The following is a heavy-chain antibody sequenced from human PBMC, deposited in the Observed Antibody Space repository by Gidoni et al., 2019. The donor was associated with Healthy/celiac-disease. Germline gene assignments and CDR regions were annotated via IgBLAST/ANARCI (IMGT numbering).Heavy chain of an antibody. Sequence: QVQLQESGPGLVKPSETLSLTCTVSGGPTSSYYWSWIRQPAGKGLEWIGRIYTRGSTNYNPSLKSRVTMSVDTSKNQFSLKLSSVTAADTAVYYCARGIYYGSGRADWYFDLWGRGTLVTVSS. CDR1: GGPTSSYY. V-gene: IGHV4-4*07. CDR3: ARGIYYGSGRADWYFDL. D-gene: IGHD3-10*01. J-gene: IGHJ2*01. CDR2: IYTRGST.